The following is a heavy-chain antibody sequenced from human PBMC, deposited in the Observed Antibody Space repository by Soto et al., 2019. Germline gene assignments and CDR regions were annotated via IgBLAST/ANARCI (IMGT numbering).Heavy chain of an antibody. D-gene: IGHD5-12*01. CDR2: IYYSGST. CDR3: ARERDGYNWGLDAFDI. CDR1: GGSISSYY. V-gene: IGHV4-59*01. J-gene: IGHJ3*02. Sequence: SETLSLTCTVSGGSISSYYWSWIRQPPGKGLEWIGYIYYSGSTNYNPSLKSRVTISVDTSKNQFSLKLSSVTAADKAVYYCARERDGYNWGLDAFDIWGQGTMVTVSS.